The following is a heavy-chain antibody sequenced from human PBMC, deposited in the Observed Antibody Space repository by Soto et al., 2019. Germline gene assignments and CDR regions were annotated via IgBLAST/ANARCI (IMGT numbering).Heavy chain of an antibody. CDR1: GGSISSYY. D-gene: IGHD6-19*01. V-gene: IGHV4-59*01. CDR3: ARGIAVAGTHFDP. J-gene: IGHJ5*02. CDR2: IYYSGST. Sequence: TSETLSLTCTVSGGSISSYYWSWIRQPPGKGLEWIGYIYYSGSTNYNPSLKSRVTKSVDTSKNQFSLKLSSVTAADTAVYYCARGIAVAGTHFDPWGQGTLVTVSS.